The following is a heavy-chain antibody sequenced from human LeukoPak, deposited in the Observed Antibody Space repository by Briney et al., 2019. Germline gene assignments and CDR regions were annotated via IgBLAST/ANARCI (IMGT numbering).Heavy chain of an antibody. D-gene: IGHD6-19*01. CDR2: ITNSGDST. Sequence: GGSLRLSCAASGFTFSSYWMHWVRQGPGRGLEWVSSITNSGDSTYYADSVKGRFTIFRDNSRNTLDLQMNSLRGEDTAVYYCAHFAFWLVPRDFWGQGTLVTVSS. J-gene: IGHJ4*02. CDR1: GFTFSSYW. CDR3: AHFAFWLVPRDF. V-gene: IGHV3-23*01.